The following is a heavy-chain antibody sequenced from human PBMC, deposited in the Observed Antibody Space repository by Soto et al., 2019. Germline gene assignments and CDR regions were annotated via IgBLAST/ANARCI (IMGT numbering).Heavy chain of an antibody. J-gene: IGHJ4*02. CDR3: AREGGVGAAAYFDY. CDR2: IHPNTGAT. V-gene: IGHV1-2*04. CDR1: GYTFTDYY. D-gene: IGHD3-16*01. Sequence: ASVKVSCKASGYTFTDYYIHWLRQAPGQGPEWMGWIHPNTGATNCAQKFQDWITMTRDTSISTVYMELSTLKSDETAVYYCAREGGVGAAAYFDYWGPXALVTVSP.